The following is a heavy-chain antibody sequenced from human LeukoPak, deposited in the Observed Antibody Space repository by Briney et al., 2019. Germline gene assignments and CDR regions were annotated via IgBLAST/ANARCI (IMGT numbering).Heavy chain of an antibody. J-gene: IGHJ4*02. Sequence: GGSLRLSCAASGFTFSSYAMSWVRQAQGKGLEWVLAISGSGGSTYYADSVKGRFTISRDNSKNTLYLQMNSLRAEDTAVYYCAKDDTGGLLWFGELLFDYWGQGTLVTVSS. CDR1: GFTFSSYA. CDR3: AKDDTGGLLWFGELLFDY. D-gene: IGHD3-10*01. CDR2: ISGSGGST. V-gene: IGHV3-23*01.